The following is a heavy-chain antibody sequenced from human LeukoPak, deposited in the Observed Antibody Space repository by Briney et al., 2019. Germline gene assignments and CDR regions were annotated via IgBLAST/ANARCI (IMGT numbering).Heavy chain of an antibody. V-gene: IGHV4-38-2*02. D-gene: IGHD1-26*01. CDR2: IYHSGST. CDR3: ASGGTSGSYYNHVGY. CDR1: GYSISSGYY. Sequence: SETLSLTCTVSGYSISSGYYWGWIQQPPGKGLEWIGSIYHSGSTYYNPSLKSRVTISVDTSKNQFSLKLSSVTAADTAVYYCASGGTSGSYYNHVGYWGQGTLVTVSS. J-gene: IGHJ4*02.